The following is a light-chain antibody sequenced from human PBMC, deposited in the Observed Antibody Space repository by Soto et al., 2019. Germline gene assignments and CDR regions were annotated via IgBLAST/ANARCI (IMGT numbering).Light chain of an antibody. V-gene: IGKV3-11*01. CDR2: DAS. CDR3: QQRSNWPPIT. Sequence: EIVMTQSPATLAVSPAERATLSCRASQSVSSDLAWYHQRPGQAPRLLIHDASHRAAGIPARFSGSGFGTDFTLTISSLEPEDAAVYYCQQRSNWPPITFGQGTRLEIK. CDR1: QSVSSD. J-gene: IGKJ5*01.